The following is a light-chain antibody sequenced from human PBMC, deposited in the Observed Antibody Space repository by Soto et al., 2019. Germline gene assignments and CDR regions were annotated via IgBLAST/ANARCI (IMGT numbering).Light chain of an antibody. Sequence: DIQMTQSPSTLSASVGDRVTITCRASQSISSKLAWYQQKPGKAPKVLINKASSLESGVPSRFSGSGSGTEITLTISSLQPDDFATYYCQQYSRYSFTFGGGTKVDIK. V-gene: IGKV1-5*03. CDR2: KAS. CDR3: QQYSRYSFT. J-gene: IGKJ4*01. CDR1: QSISSK.